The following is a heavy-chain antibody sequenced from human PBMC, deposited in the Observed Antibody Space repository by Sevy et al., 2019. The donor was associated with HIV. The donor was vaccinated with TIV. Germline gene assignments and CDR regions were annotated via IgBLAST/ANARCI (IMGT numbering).Heavy chain of an antibody. CDR2: IKRDGSEK. J-gene: IGHJ4*02. Sequence: GWSLRLSCAASGFTFSSYWMNWVRQAPGKGLEWVANIKRDGSEKYYVDSVKGRFTVSRDNARNSLYLQMNSLRAEDTAVYYCARDPAQGAYTYFDYWGQGTLVTVSS. D-gene: IGHD1-26*01. CDR3: ARDPAQGAYTYFDY. V-gene: IGHV3-7*01. CDR1: GFTFSSYW.